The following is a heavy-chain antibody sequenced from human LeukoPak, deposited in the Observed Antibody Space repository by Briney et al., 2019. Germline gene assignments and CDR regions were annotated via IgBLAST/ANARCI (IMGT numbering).Heavy chain of an antibody. D-gene: IGHD4-17*01. CDR3: AREGRQDYVYFDY. CDR1: GGSISDYY. CDR2: INYSGNT. V-gene: IGHV4-59*01. J-gene: IGHJ4*02. Sequence: PSETLSLTCTVSGGSISDYYWSWIRQPPGKGLEWIGYINYSGNTNYNPSLKSRVTISVDTSKNQFSLRLTSVTAADTAVFCCAREGRQDYVYFDYWGQGSLVTVSS.